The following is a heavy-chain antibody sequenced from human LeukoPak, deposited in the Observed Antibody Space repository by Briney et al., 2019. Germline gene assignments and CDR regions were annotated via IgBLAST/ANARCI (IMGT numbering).Heavy chain of an antibody. J-gene: IGHJ4*02. CDR3: ARHTIAAAATDY. CDR2: IYPGDSDT. V-gene: IGHV5-51*01. Sequence: GGSLKVSCGNSGYSFSSYWVGWGGQIPGERLGVVGIIYPGDSDTRYSPSFQGQVTISADKSISTAYLQWSSLKASDTAMYYCARHTIAAAATDYWGQGTLVTVSS. D-gene: IGHD6-13*01. CDR1: GYSFSSYW.